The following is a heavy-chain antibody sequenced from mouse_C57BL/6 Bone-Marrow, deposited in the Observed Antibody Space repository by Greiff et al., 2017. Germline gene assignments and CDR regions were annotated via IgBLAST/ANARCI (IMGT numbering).Heavy chain of an antibody. J-gene: IGHJ2*01. D-gene: IGHD4-1*01. Sequence: QVQLQQSGAELARPGASVKMSCEASGYTFTSYTMHWVKQRPGQGLEWIGYINPSSGYTKYNQKFKDKATLTADKSSSTAYMQLSSLTSEDSAVYYCARPNWDSFDYWGQGTTLTVSS. CDR1: GYTFTSYT. CDR2: INPSSGYT. V-gene: IGHV1-4*01. CDR3: ARPNWDSFDY.